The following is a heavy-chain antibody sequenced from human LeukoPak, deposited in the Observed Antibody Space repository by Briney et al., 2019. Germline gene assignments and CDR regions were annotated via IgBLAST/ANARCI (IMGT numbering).Heavy chain of an antibody. Sequence: GGSLRLSCAASGFTFSNFWMSWVRQAPGKGLEWVAIINPDGSTTGYVDSVKGRFTIYRDNAKNSLCLQLNSLRAEDTAVYYCVRDPGWGAFDIWGQGTMVTVSS. CDR1: GFTFSNFW. CDR3: VRDPGWGAFDI. J-gene: IGHJ3*02. V-gene: IGHV3-7*01. CDR2: INPDGSTT. D-gene: IGHD3-16*01.